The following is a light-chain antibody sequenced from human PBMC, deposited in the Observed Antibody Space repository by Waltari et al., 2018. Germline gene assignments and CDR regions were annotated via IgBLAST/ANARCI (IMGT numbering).Light chain of an antibody. Sequence: DIQMTQSPSTLSASVGDRVTITCRASQSTGGFLAWYQQKPGKAPKLLIYGASSLAGGVPSRFSGSGSGTEFTLTISSLQPDDFATYYCQQYSRYSTFGQGTEVEIK. CDR2: GAS. CDR1: QSTGGF. CDR3: QQYSRYST. V-gene: IGKV1-5*03. J-gene: IGKJ1*01.